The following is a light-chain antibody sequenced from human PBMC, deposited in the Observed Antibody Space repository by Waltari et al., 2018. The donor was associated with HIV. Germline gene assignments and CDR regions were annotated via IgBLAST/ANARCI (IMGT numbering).Light chain of an antibody. Sequence: QSALTQPASVSGSPGQSFTLSCTGTHSDVGAYDYVTWYQQHPGKAPKLILYDVNRRPSGVSYRFSGSKSGNTASLTISGLQAEDEADYYCCSYAGSNFVFGSGTKVIVL. CDR3: CSYAGSNFV. CDR1: HSDVGAYDY. CDR2: DVN. V-gene: IGLV2-23*02. J-gene: IGLJ1*01.